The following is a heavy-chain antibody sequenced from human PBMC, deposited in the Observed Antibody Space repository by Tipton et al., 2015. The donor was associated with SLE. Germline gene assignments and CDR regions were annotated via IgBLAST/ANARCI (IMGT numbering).Heavy chain of an antibody. CDR3: AREEKHLMFMNWFDP. J-gene: IGHJ5*02. D-gene: IGHD3-10*02. V-gene: IGHV1-2*02. Sequence: QSGAEVKKPGASVKVSCKASGYTFTDYYMHWVRQAPGQGLEWMGWINPNTGATGDAQKFQGRVSMTRDTSISTAYMELSRLRSDDTAVYFCAREEKHLMFMNWFDPGGQGTLVTVSS. CDR1: GYTFTDYY. CDR2: INPNTGAT.